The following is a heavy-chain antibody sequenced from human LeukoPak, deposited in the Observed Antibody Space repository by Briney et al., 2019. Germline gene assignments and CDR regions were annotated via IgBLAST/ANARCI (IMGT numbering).Heavy chain of an antibody. CDR1: GFTFSSYA. CDR2: ISGGGGST. V-gene: IGHV3-23*01. J-gene: IGHJ4*02. CDR3: AKVYCTSTSCPFDS. Sequence: GGSLRLSCVASGFTFSSYAMNWVRQAPGKGLEWVSGISGGGGSTYYADSVQGRFTIYRDNFKNTLDLQMSSLRAEDTAVYYCAKVYCTSTSCPFDSWGQGTLVTVSS. D-gene: IGHD2-2*01.